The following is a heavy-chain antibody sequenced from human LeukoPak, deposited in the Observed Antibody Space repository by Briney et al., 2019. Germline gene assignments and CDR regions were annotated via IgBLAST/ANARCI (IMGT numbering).Heavy chain of an antibody. CDR2: IIPILGIA. D-gene: IGHD1-26*01. CDR3: ARVGATREFDY. Sequence: SVKVSCKASGGTFSSYAIIWVRQAPGQGLEWMGRIIPILGIANYAQKFQGRVTITADKSTSTAYMELSSLRSEDTAVYYCARVGATREFDYWGQGTLVTVSS. V-gene: IGHV1-69*04. CDR1: GGTFSSYA. J-gene: IGHJ4*02.